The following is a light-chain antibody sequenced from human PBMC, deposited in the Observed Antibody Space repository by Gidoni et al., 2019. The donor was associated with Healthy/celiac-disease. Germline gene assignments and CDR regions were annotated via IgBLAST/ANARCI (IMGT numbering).Light chain of an antibody. J-gene: IGKJ4*01. CDR1: QSVSSY. CDR2: DAP. V-gene: IGKV3-11*01. Sequence: EIVLTQSPATLSLSPGERATLSCRASQSVSSYLAWYQQKPGQAPRLLIYDAPNRPTGIPARFSGSGSGTDFTLTISSLEPEDFAVYYCQQRSNWPLTFXGXTKVEIK. CDR3: QQRSNWPLT.